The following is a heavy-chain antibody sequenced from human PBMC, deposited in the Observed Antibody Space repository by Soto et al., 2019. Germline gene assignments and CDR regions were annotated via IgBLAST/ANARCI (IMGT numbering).Heavy chain of an antibody. CDR1: GGSISSYY. Sequence: SXTLSLTCTVSGGSISSYYWSWIRQPPVKGLEWIGYIYYSGSTKYKPSLKSRVTISVDTSKNQFSLKVSSATAADTAVYYCARHSNRDYGLYYFDYWGLGALVTVSS. CDR3: ARHSNRDYGLYYFDY. D-gene: IGHD4-17*01. J-gene: IGHJ4*02. V-gene: IGHV4-59*08. CDR2: IYYSGST.